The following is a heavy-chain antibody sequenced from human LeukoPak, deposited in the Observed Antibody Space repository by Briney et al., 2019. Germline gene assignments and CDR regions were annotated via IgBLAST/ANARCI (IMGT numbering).Heavy chain of an antibody. Sequence: ASVKVSCKASGGTFSSYAISWVRQAPGQGLEWMGWINTNTGNPTYAQGFTGRFVFSLDTSVSTAYLQISSLKAEDTAVYYCARVGPPTPTIATAGPGYFQPWGQGPLVPVSS. CDR3: ARVGPPTPTIATAGPGYFQP. CDR1: GGTFSSYA. CDR2: INTNTGNP. V-gene: IGHV7-4-1*02. D-gene: IGHD6-13*01. J-gene: IGHJ1*01.